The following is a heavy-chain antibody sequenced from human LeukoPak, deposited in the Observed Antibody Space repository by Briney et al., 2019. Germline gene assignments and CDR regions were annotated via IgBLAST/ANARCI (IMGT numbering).Heavy chain of an antibody. D-gene: IGHD3-10*01. J-gene: IGHJ4*02. Sequence: ASVKVSCKASGYTFTSYGISWVRQAPGQGLEWMGWISAYNGNTNYAQKLQGRVTMTTDTSTSTAYMELRSLRSDDTAVYYCARDKHFLDYYGSGSYELDYWGQGTLVTVSS. CDR1: GYTFTSYG. V-gene: IGHV1-18*01. CDR3: ARDKHFLDYYGSGSYELDY. CDR2: ISAYNGNT.